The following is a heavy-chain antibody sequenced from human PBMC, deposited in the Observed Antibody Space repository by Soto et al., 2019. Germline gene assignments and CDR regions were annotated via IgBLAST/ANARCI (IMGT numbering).Heavy chain of an antibody. J-gene: IGHJ4*02. D-gene: IGHD3-9*01. CDR1: GFTFNAYT. Sequence: GGSLRLSCAASGFTFNAYTMHWVRQAPWKGLEWVSLISWDGGITYYGDSVKGRFTVSRDNSDNSLYLQMTSLRSDDTAFYYCAKDSYDILTGQKRYFDSWGQGTLVTVSS. CDR3: AKDSYDILTGQKRYFDS. V-gene: IGHV3-43*01. CDR2: ISWDGGIT.